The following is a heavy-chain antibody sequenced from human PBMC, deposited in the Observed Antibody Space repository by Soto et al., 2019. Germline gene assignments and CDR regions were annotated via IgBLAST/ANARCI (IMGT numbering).Heavy chain of an antibody. V-gene: IGHV1-8*01. CDR3: ARDTLEQQLSRYYYYSGMDV. CDR2: MNPNSGNT. J-gene: IGHJ6*02. CDR1: GYTFTSYY. D-gene: IGHD6-13*01. Sequence: ASVKVSCKASGYTFTSYYINWVRQATGQGLEWMGWMNPNSGNTGYAQKFQGRVTMTRNTSISTACMELSSLRSEDTAVYYCARDTLEQQLSRYYYYSGMDVWGQGTTVTVSS.